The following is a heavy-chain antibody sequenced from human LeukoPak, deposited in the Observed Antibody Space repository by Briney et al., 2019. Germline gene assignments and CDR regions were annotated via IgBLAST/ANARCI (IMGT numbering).Heavy chain of an antibody. Sequence: PSETLSLTCTVSGGSISSSVYSWGWIRQPPGKGLEWIGSIYYSGSTYYNPSLKSRVAISVDTSKNQFALKLTSVTAADTAVYYCARHPQYWGQGTLVTVSS. V-gene: IGHV4-39*01. CDR3: ARHPQY. CDR1: GGSISSSVYS. CDR2: IYYSGST. J-gene: IGHJ4*02.